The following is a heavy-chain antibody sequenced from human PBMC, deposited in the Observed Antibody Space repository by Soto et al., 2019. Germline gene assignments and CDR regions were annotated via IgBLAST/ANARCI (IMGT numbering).Heavy chain of an antibody. CDR3: AKDLRIQLWAYYYYYGMDV. CDR1: GFTFSSYA. V-gene: IGHV3-30-3*01. D-gene: IGHD5-18*01. CDR2: ISYDGSNK. Sequence: LRLSCAASGFTFSSYAMHWVRQAPGKGLEWVAVISYDGSNKYYADSVKGRFTISRDNSKNTLYLQMNSQRAEDTAVYYCAKDLRIQLWAYYYYYGMDVWGHGTTVTVSS. J-gene: IGHJ6*02.